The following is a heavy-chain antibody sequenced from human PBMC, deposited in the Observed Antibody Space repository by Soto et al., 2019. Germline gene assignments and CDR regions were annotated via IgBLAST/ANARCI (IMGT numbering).Heavy chain of an antibody. J-gene: IGHJ4*02. CDR1: GDSVSIHNVV. D-gene: IGHD2-15*01. CDR2: TYYRSKWYN. Sequence: SQTLSLPFAVSGDSVSIHNVVWNWLRQPQWGGVEWQGRTYYRSKWYNEDTVSVRRCITNNLDTSQNQFLLQLNSVTPEDTAGYYWGRGRWSTFDYWGQGAQVTVSS. V-gene: IGHV6-1*03. CDR3: GRGRWSTFDY.